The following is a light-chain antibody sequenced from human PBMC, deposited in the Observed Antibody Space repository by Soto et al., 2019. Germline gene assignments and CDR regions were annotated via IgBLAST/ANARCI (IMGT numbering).Light chain of an antibody. CDR3: QQYNSYPYT. CDR2: KAS. V-gene: IGKV1-5*03. CDR1: QSISTW. J-gene: IGKJ2*01. Sequence: DIQMTQSPSTLSGSVGDRVTITCRASQSISTWLAWYQQKPGKAPNLLIYKASSLESGVSSRFSGSGSGTEFTLTISSLQPDDFATYYCQQYNSYPYTFGQGTKVEMK.